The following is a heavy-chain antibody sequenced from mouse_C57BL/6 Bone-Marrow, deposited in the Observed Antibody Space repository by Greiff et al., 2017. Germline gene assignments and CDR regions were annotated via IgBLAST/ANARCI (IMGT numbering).Heavy chain of an antibody. Sequence: QVQLQQSGAELARPGASVKLSCKASGYTFTSYGISWVKQRTGQGLEWIGEIYPRSGSTNYNEKFKSKATLTVDTSSSTAYMQLSSLTSEDSAVYYCARSFWAWFAYWGQGTLVTVSA. V-gene: IGHV1-81*01. J-gene: IGHJ3*01. CDR2: IYPRSGST. CDR3: ARSFWAWFAY. CDR1: GYTFTSYG.